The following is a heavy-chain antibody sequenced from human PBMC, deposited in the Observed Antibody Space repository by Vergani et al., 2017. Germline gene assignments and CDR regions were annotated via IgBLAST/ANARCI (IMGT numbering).Heavy chain of an antibody. Sequence: LEESGGGSVKPGGSLRLSCAASGFKFSDHYMSWIRQAPGKGLEWVSHISPGASTVSYTDSVTGRFTVSRDNDNTSLTLDMTTLRVEETAVYYCANHPGISTTRHYYAMDVWCQGTTLTVS. V-gene: IGHV3-11*04. CDR3: ANHPGISTTRHYYAMDV. J-gene: IGHJ6*02. CDR1: GFKFSDHY. D-gene: IGHD6-13*01. CDR2: ISPGASTV.